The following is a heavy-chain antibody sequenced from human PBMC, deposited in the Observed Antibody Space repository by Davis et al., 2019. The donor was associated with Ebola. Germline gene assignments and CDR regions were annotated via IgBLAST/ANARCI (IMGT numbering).Heavy chain of an antibody. Sequence: LRLSCAVSGGFVSSGGYSWSWIRQHPGKGLEWIGYIYYSGSTYYNPSLKSRVTISVDTSKNQFSLKLSSVTAADTAVYYCASQYYYDSSGPDAFDIWGQGTMVTVSS. CDR2: IYYSGST. CDR3: ASQYYYDSSGPDAFDI. V-gene: IGHV4-31*11. CDR1: GGFVSSGGYS. J-gene: IGHJ3*02. D-gene: IGHD3-22*01.